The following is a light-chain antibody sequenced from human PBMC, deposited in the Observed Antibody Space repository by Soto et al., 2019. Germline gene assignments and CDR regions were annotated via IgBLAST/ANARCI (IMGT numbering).Light chain of an antibody. Sequence: QSVLTQPPSVSAAPGQRVTISCSGSSSNIGGNSVSWYQQLPGTAPNLLIYDDDKRPSGIPDRFSGSKSGTSATLGITGFQTGDEADYYCGSWDSSLSAHVFGTGTKVTVL. CDR1: SSNIGGNS. V-gene: IGLV1-51*01. CDR3: GSWDSSLSAHV. J-gene: IGLJ1*01. CDR2: DDD.